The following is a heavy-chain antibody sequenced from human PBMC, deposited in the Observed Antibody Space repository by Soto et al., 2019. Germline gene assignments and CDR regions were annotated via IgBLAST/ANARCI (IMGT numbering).Heavy chain of an antibody. CDR1: GYIFTSYW. CDR2: IYPGDSET. D-gene: IGHD2-8*01. Sequence: PGEALTISCKGSGYIFTSYWIGWVRQMPEKGLEWMGIIYPGDSETTYSPSFQGHVTISADTSISTAYLQLSSLEASDTAIYYCARRARYAGSSLPEFDYLGRGTVVTVSS. CDR3: ARRARYAGSSLPEFDY. J-gene: IGHJ4*02. V-gene: IGHV5-51*01.